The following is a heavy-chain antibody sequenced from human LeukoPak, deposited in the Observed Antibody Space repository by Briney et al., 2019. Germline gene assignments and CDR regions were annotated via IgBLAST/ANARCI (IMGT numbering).Heavy chain of an antibody. CDR3: AKDRSLPARYSSSWYGLDY. CDR1: GFTFSSYG. J-gene: IGHJ4*02. V-gene: IGHV3-30*18. CDR2: ISYDGSNK. Sequence: GRSLRLSCAASGFTFSSYGMHWVRQAPGKGLEWVAVISYDGSNKYYADSVKGRFTISRDNSKNTLYLQMNSLRAEDTAVYYCAKDRSLPARYSSSWYGLDYWGRGTLVTVSS. D-gene: IGHD6-13*01.